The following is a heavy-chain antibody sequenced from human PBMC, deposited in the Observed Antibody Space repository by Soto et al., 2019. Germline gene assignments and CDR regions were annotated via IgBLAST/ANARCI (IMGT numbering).Heavy chain of an antibody. CDR3: AGARFDSWSHIYYGLDV. J-gene: IGHJ6*02. V-gene: IGHV4-34*01. CDR2: INQSGTT. Sequence: QVQLQQWGGGLLKPSETLSLTCAVYGGSFSGYSWTWLRQPPGKGLEWIGEINQSGTTDYNPALKSRVTMSVDTSKNQFSLRVTSVTAADTAVYYGAGARFDSWSHIYYGLDVWGQGTTVTVSS. CDR1: GGSFSGYS. D-gene: IGHD3-3*01.